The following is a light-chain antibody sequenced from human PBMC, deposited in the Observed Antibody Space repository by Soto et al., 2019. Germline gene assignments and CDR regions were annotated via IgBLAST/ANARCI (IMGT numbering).Light chain of an antibody. CDR2: LNNDGSH. CDR3: QTWGTGFQV. Sequence: QSVLTQSPSASASLGASVKLTCTLSSGHSSYAIAWHQKQPGKGPRYLMDLNNDGSHSKGDGIPDRFSGSSSGAERYLIIPTLQSEDGAAYFCQTWGTGFQVFGGGTK. V-gene: IGLV4-69*01. J-gene: IGLJ2*01. CDR1: SGHSSYA.